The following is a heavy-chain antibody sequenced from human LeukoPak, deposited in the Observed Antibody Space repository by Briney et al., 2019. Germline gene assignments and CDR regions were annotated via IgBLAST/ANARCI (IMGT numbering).Heavy chain of an antibody. CDR2: ISRSSTTI. CDR1: GFTFSNYS. J-gene: IGHJ4*02. CDR3: ARLSPRGDYFDY. V-gene: IGHV3-48*01. Sequence: GGSLRLSCAASGFTFSNYSMNWVRQAPGKGLEWVSYISRSSTTIYYADSVKGRFTISRDNAKKSLYLQMNSLRAEDTAVYYCARLSPRGDYFDYWGQGTLVTVSS. D-gene: IGHD3-16*02.